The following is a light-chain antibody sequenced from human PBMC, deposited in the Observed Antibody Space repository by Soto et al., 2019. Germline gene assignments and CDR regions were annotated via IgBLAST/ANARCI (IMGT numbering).Light chain of an antibody. Sequence: EIVMTQSPATLSVSPGGRATLSCRASQSISDTLAWYQQPPGQAPRLXXSGASTRATGIPARFGGSGSGTELTLTISSLQSEDSAVYYCQQYNKWPTITFGQGTRLEIK. CDR1: QSISDT. V-gene: IGKV3D-15*01. CDR3: QQYNKWPTIT. J-gene: IGKJ5*01. CDR2: GAS.